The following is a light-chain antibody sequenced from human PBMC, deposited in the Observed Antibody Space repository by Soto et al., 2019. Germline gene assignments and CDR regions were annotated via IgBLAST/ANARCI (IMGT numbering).Light chain of an antibody. Sequence: MHITESPSFPCASVASGVTITFLASQDINSYLNWYQQKPGEAPTLLIYGASSLQRGVPARFRGCGSGTDFTLAINSLQPEDFATYYCQQSSRTPITFGQGTRLEIK. CDR2: GAS. V-gene: IGKV1-39*01. J-gene: IGKJ5*01. CDR3: QQSSRTPIT. CDR1: QDINSY.